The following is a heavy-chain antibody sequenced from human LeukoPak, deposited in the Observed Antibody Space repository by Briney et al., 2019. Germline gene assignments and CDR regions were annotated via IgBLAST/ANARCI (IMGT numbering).Heavy chain of an antibody. CDR1: GGSISPYY. V-gene: IGHV4-38-2*02. CDR3: VRGGALDS. J-gene: IGHJ4*02. Sequence: SETLSLTCTVSGGSISPYYWGWIRQPPGKGLEWIGSIYHSGSTYYNPSLKSRVTISVDTSKNQFSLKLSSVTTADTAVYYCVRGGALDSWGQGTLVTVSS. CDR2: IYHSGST. D-gene: IGHD2-15*01.